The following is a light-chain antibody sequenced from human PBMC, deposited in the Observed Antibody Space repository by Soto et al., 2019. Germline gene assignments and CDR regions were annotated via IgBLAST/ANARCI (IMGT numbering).Light chain of an antibody. CDR2: EGS. V-gene: IGLV2-23*03. CDR1: NSDVGSYNL. J-gene: IGLJ1*01. CDR3: CSYAGSRTFAYV. Sequence: QSALTQPASVSGSPGQSITISCTGTNSDVGSYNLVSWYQQHPGKAPKLMIYEGSKRPSGVSNRFSGSKSGNTASLTISGLQAEDEADYYCCSYAGSRTFAYVFGTGTKLTVL.